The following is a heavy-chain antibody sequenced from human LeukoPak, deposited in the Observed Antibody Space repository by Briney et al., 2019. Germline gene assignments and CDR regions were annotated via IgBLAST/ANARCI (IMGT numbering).Heavy chain of an antibody. CDR2: AHYSGNT. CDR3: ARHVWLQPFDY. CDR1: GGSVSGYY. Sequence: PSETLSLSCIVSGGSVSGYYWTWYRQPPEKGLEWLGYAHYSGNTKYNPSLRSRVTISVDTSKNQFSLKLSSVTAADTAVYYCARHVWLQPFDYWGQGTLVTVSS. V-gene: IGHV4-59*08. D-gene: IGHD3-9*01. J-gene: IGHJ4*02.